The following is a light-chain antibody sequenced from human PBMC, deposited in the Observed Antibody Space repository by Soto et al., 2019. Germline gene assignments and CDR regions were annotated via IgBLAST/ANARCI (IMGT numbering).Light chain of an antibody. CDR2: AAS. J-gene: IGKJ1*01. V-gene: IGKV3-20*01. CDR3: QLYGTSPCT. Sequence: EIVLTQSPGTLPLSPGERATLSCRASQTVSNTYLAWYQQKPGQAPRLLIYAASSRATGIPDRFSGSGSGTDSTLTISRLEPEDFAVYYCQLYGTSPCTFGQGTKVDIK. CDR1: QTVSNTY.